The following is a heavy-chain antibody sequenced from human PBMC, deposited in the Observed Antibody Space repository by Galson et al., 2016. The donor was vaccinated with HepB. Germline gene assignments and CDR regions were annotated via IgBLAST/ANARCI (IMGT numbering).Heavy chain of an antibody. D-gene: IGHD5-18*01. CDR3: SKDTDIHARSSGMDV. J-gene: IGHJ6*02. Sequence: SLRLSCAASEFTFSSYAMSWVRQAPGKGLEWVSGITESGGTTYYADSVKGRFTISRDNSKNTLYLQMNGLRAEDTAIYFCSKDTDIHARSSGMDVWGQGTTVTVSS. V-gene: IGHV3-23*01. CDR2: ITESGGTT. CDR1: EFTFSSYA.